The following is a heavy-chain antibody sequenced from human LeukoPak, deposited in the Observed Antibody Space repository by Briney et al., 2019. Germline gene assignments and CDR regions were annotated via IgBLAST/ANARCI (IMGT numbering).Heavy chain of an antibody. D-gene: IGHD4-23*01. CDR2: IYPGDSDT. Sequence: GESLKISCKGSGYSFTSYWISWVRQMPGKGLEWMGIIYPGDSDTRYSPSFQGQVTISADKSISTAYLQWSSLKASDTAMYYCARQGPDYCGNSGFNYWGQGTLVTVSS. CDR1: GYSFTSYW. J-gene: IGHJ4*02. CDR3: ARQGPDYCGNSGFNY. V-gene: IGHV5-51*01.